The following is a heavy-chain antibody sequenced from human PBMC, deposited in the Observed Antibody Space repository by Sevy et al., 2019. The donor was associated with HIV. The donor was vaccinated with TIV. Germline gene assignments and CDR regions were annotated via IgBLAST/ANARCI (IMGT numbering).Heavy chain of an antibody. Sequence: GESLKISCAASEFTFSSYDIHWVRQATGKGLEWVSAIRTAGDTYYPDSVKGRFTISRENAKNSLYLQMNSLRAGDTAVYYCAREVPGSLYGMDVWGQGTTVTVSS. D-gene: IGHD3-10*01. V-gene: IGHV3-13*01. CDR1: EFTFSSYD. CDR3: AREVPGSLYGMDV. J-gene: IGHJ6*02. CDR2: IRTAGDT.